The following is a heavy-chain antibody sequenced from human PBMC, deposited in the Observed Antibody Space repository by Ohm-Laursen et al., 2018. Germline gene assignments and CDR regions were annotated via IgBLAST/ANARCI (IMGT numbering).Heavy chain of an antibody. Sequence: GTLSLTCPVSGGSISSYYWSWIRQPPGKGLEWIGYIYYSGSTNYNPSLKSRVTISVDTSKNQFSLKLSSVTAADTAVYYCARALGGYPISYYYGMGVWGQGTTVTVSS. V-gene: IGHV4-59*01. CDR3: ARALGGYPISYYYGMGV. CDR1: GGSISSYY. J-gene: IGHJ6*02. D-gene: IGHD7-27*01. CDR2: IYYSGST.